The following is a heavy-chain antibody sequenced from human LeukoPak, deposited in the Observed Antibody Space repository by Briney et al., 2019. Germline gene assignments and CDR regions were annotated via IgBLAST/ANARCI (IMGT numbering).Heavy chain of an antibody. J-gene: IGHJ6*02. CDR2: ISYDGSNK. Sequence: QPGRSLRLSCAASGFTFSSYAMHWVRQAPGKGLEWVAVISYDGSNKYYADSVKGRFTISRDNSKNTLYLQMNSLRAEDTAVYYCAKGQGYYDSSGYRHDHYYYYGMDVWGQGTTVTVSS. CDR3: AKGQGYYDSSGYRHDHYYYYGMDV. D-gene: IGHD3-22*01. CDR1: GFTFSSYA. V-gene: IGHV3-30-3*01.